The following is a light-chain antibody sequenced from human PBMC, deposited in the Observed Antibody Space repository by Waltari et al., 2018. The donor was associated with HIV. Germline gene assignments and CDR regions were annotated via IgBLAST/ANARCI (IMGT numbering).Light chain of an antibody. J-gene: IGLJ2*01. Sequence: SYEVTQPPSVAVSPGQTASITCSGYELGDKYTCWYQQKPGQSPLLVIYQDNKRPSGIPGRFSASSSGHTATLTISGTVPMDEADYYCQAWGSSTSGVFGRGTRLTVL. V-gene: IGLV3-1*01. CDR2: QDN. CDR3: QAWGSSTSGV. CDR1: ELGDKY.